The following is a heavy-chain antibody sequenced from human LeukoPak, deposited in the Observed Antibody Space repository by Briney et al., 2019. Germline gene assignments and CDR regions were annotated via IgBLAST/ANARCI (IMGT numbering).Heavy chain of an antibody. Sequence: ASVKVSCKASGGTFSSYAISWVRQAPGQGLEWMGGIIPIFGTATYAQKFQGRVTITSDESTSTAYMELSSLRSEDTAVYYCARYLIVVGPAATSFDYWGQGILVTVSS. J-gene: IGHJ4*02. CDR2: IIPIFGTA. CDR3: ARYLIVVGPAATSFDY. D-gene: IGHD2-2*01. CDR1: GGTFSSYA. V-gene: IGHV1-69*13.